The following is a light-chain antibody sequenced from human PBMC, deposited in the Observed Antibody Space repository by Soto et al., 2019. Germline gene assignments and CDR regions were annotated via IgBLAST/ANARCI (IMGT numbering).Light chain of an antibody. J-gene: IGKJ1*01. CDR3: QQYGSPGT. V-gene: IGKV3-20*01. CDR2: GAS. Sequence: EIVLPQSPGTVSLSPGASATLSCRASQSVSNNYLAWYQRKPGQAPRILIYGASNRATGIPDRFSVTGSGTDFTLPISRLEPGEFAVDYCQQYGSPGTFVQGTKVDIK. CDR1: QSVSNNY.